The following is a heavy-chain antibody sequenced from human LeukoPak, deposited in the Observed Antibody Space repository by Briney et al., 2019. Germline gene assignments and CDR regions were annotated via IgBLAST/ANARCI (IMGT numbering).Heavy chain of an antibody. J-gene: IGHJ3*02. CDR2: IRYDGSNK. V-gene: IGHV3-30*02. CDR3: AKIPRPNDAFDI. Sequence: PGGSLRLSCAASGFTFSSYGMHWVRQAPGKGLEWVAFIRYDGSNKYYADSVKGRFTISRDNSKNTLYLQMNSLRAEDTAVYYCAKIPRPNDAFDIWGQGTMVTVSS. CDR1: GFTFSSYG.